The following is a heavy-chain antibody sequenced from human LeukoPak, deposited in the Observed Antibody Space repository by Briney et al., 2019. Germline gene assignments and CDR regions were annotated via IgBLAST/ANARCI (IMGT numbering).Heavy chain of an antibody. CDR2: INHSGST. CDR1: GGSFSGYY. D-gene: IGHD3-22*01. J-gene: IGHJ4*02. CDR3: ARVPITMIVVVSYYFDY. Sequence: PSETLSLTCAVYGGSFSGYYWSWIRQPPGKGLEWIGEINHSGSTNYNPSLKSRVTISVDTSKNQFSPKLSSVTAADTAVYYCARVPITMIVVVSYYFDYWGQGTLVTVSS. V-gene: IGHV4-34*01.